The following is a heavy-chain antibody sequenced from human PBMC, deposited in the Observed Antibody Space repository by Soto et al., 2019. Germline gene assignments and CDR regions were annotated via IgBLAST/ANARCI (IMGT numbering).Heavy chain of an antibody. CDR3: ARITGRHLDY. J-gene: IGHJ4*02. D-gene: IGHD1-20*01. CDR2: IDYSGTA. V-gene: IGHV4-39*01. Sequence: PSETLSLTCTVSSGAIIVTNVFWGWIGKPPGKGLEWIGNIDYSGTAYFSPSLATRVTFHVDTSKNQFSLTLYSVTAADTAVYYCARITGRHLDYWGQGILVTVSS. CDR1: SGAIIVTNVF.